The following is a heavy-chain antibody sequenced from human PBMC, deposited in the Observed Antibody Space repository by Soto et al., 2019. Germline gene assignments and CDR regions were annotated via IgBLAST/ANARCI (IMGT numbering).Heavy chain of an antibody. CDR3: AGEDILGTRSFDY. D-gene: IGHD1-26*01. CDR2: ISSNSVTI. Sequence: LRLSCGASGFIFSKYSMNWVRQAPGKGLEWLSYISSNSVTIYYADSVRGRFTIFRDNAKNSLYLQMNSLRDEDTAVYYCAGEDILGTRSFDYWARESWSPSPQ. V-gene: IGHV3-48*02. CDR1: GFIFSKYS. J-gene: IGHJ4*02.